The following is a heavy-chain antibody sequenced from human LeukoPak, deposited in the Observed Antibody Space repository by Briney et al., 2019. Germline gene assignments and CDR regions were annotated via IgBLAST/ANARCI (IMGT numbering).Heavy chain of an antibody. CDR1: GFTFSNAW. CDR2: VTYDGSNK. D-gene: IGHD6-19*01. J-gene: IGHJ4*02. V-gene: IGHV3-30*18. CDR3: AKTPYSSGWAIDY. Sequence: TGGSLRLSCAASGFTFSNAWMSWVRQAPGKGLEWVAVVTYDGSNKYYADPVKGRFTISRDNSKNTLYLQMNSLRAEDTAVYYCAKTPYSSGWAIDYWGQGTLVTVSS.